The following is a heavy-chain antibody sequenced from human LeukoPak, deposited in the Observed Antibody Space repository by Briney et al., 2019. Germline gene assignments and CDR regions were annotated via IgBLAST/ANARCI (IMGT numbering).Heavy chain of an antibody. D-gene: IGHD3-22*01. CDR1: GYTLTELS. CDR3: ATVRSSGYFHPLDYFDY. CDR2: FDPEDGET. Sequence: GASVKVSCKVSGYTLTELSMHWVRQAPGKGLEWMGGFDPEDGETIYAQKFQGRVTMTEDTSTDTAYMELSSLRSEDTAVYYCATVRSSGYFHPLDYFDYWGQGTLVTVSS. J-gene: IGHJ4*02. V-gene: IGHV1-24*01.